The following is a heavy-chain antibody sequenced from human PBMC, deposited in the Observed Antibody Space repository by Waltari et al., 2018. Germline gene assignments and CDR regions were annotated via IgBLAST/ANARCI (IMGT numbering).Heavy chain of an antibody. CDR2: INHSGST. D-gene: IGHD5-18*01. CDR1: GGSFSGYY. CDR3: STSIQLWRGDYFDY. J-gene: IGHJ4*02. V-gene: IGHV4-34*01. Sequence: QVQLQQWGAGLLKPSETLSLTYAVYGGSFSGYYWSWIRQPPGKGLEWIGEINHSGSTNYNPSLKSRVTISVDTSKNQFSLKLSSVTAADTAVYYCSTSIQLWRGDYFDYWGQGTLVTVSS.